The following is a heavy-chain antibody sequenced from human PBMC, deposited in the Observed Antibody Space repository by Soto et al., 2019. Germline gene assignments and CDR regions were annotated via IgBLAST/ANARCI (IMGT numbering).Heavy chain of an antibody. V-gene: IGHV1-69*08. D-gene: IGHD2-2*01. CDR1: GGTFNRYT. CDR2: IIPMFGIA. J-gene: IGHJ6*02. CDR3: ARDSGQSNVVTAAISAMGV. Sequence: QVQLVQSGAEVKKPGSSVKVSCKGSGGTFNRYTITWVRQAPGQGLEWMGRIIPMFGIASYAQNFQGRVTITADKSTNTAYLELSSLRPENTAVYYCARDSGQSNVVTAAISAMGVWVQGTTVTVSS.